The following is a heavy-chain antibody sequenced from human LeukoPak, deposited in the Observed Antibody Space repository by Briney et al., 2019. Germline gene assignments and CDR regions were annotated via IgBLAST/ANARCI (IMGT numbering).Heavy chain of an antibody. CDR1: GSTVSSNF. Sequence: GGSLRLSCAVSGSTVSSNFMSWVRQAPGKGLEWVSVIYPGGSTYYADSVKGRFTISRDNSKNTVYLQMNSLRAEDTAVYYCTTDRGELYDDYWGQGTLVTVSS. V-gene: IGHV3-66*01. D-gene: IGHD1-26*01. CDR2: IYPGGST. J-gene: IGHJ4*02. CDR3: TTDRGELYDDY.